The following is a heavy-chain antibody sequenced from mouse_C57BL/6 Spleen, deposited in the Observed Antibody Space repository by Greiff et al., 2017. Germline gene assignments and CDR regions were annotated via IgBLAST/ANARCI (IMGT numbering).Heavy chain of an antibody. CDR3: GREDGYYGFAY. CDR2: VYPGSGSI. V-gene: IGHV1-62-2*01. Sequence: VQLQQSGAELVKPGASVKLSCKASGFTFTEYTIHWVKQRPGPGLEWIGWVYPGSGSIKYNEKFQGKATLTADQSSSTVYMELSRMTSEEAAVYFCGREDGYYGFAYWGQGTTLTVSA. J-gene: IGHJ3*01. CDR1: GFTFTEYT. D-gene: IGHD2-3*01.